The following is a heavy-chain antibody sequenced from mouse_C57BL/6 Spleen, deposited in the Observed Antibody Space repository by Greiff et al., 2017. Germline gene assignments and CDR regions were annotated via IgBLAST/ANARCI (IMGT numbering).Heavy chain of an antibody. CDR1: GFSLTSYA. CDR3: ARKGLLQYFDV. CDR2: IWTGGGT. V-gene: IGHV2-9-1*01. J-gene: IGHJ1*03. D-gene: IGHD2-3*01. Sequence: VKLMESGPGLVAPSQSLSITCTVSGFSLTSYAISWVRQPPGKGLEWLGVIWTGGGTTYNSALKSRLSISKDNSKSQIFLTMNSLQTYDTARDYCARKGLLQYFDVWGTGTTVTVSS.